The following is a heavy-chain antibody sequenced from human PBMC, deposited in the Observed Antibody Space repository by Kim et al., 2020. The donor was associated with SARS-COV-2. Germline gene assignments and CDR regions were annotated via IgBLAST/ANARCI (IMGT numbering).Heavy chain of an antibody. V-gene: IGHV3-21*01. CDR3: ASARGSSRGDY. Sequence: YYADSVKGRFTISRDNAKNSLYLQMNSLRAEDTAVYYCASARGSSRGDYWGQGTLVTVSS. D-gene: IGHD6-13*01. J-gene: IGHJ4*02.